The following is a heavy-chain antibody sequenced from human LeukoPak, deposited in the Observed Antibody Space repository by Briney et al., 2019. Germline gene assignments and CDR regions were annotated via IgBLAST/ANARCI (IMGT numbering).Heavy chain of an antibody. CDR3: AKGSYYDSSGSFYFDY. CDR2: ISGSGGST. D-gene: IGHD3-22*01. Sequence: GGSLRLSCAASGFTFSSYAMSWVRQAPGKGLEWVSGISGSGGSTYYADSVKGRFTISRDNSKNTLYLQMNSLRAEDTAVYYCAKGSYYDSSGSFYFDYWGQGTLVTVSS. V-gene: IGHV3-23*01. CDR1: GFTFSSYA. J-gene: IGHJ4*02.